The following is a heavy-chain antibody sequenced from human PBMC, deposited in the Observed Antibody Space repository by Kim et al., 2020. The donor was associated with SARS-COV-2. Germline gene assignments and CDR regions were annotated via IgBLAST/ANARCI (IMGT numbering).Heavy chain of an antibody. J-gene: IGHJ3*02. CDR3: ARESIAARRDGAFDI. V-gene: IGHV3-30*01. Sequence: DSVKGRFTISRDNSKNTLYLQMNSLRAEDTAVYYCARESIAARRDGAFDIWGQGTMVTVSS. D-gene: IGHD6-6*01.